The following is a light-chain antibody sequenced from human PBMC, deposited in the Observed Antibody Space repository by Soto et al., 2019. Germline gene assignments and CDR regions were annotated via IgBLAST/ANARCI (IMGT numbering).Light chain of an antibody. Sequence: DIVMTQTPLSLPVTPGEPASISCRSSQSLLDSDDGNTYLDWYLQKPGQSPQLLISTLSYRASGVPDRFSGSGSGTDFTLKISRVEAEDVGVYYCMQRIGFPPTFGQGTKVEIK. CDR1: QSLLDSDDGNTY. J-gene: IGKJ1*01. CDR3: MQRIGFPPT. V-gene: IGKV2-40*01. CDR2: TLS.